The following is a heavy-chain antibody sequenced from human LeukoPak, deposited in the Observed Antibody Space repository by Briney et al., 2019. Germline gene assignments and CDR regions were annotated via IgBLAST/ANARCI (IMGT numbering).Heavy chain of an antibody. CDR2: IYHSGST. J-gene: IGHJ4*02. D-gene: IGHD1-26*01. Sequence: SETLSLTCTVSGGSISSGSYYWSWIRQPPGKGLEWIGEIYHSGSTNYNPSLKSRVTISVDKSKNQFSLKLSSVTAADTAVYYCASSIVGATTRFDYWGQGTLVTVSS. V-gene: IGHV4-39*07. CDR1: GGSISSGSYY. CDR3: ASSIVGATTRFDY.